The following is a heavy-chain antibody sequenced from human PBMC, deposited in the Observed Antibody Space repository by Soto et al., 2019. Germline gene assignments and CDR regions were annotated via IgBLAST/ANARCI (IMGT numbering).Heavy chain of an antibody. CDR2: IIPIFGTA. V-gene: IGHV1-69*01. J-gene: IGHJ6*02. D-gene: IGHD4-17*01. CDR1: GGTFSSYA. Sequence: QVQLVQSGAEVKKPGSSVKVSCKASGGTFSSYAISWVRQAPGQGLEWMGGIIPIFGTANYAQKFQGRVTITADESTCTAYMELSSLRSEYTAVYYWARVRIIYGDYVKGGMAVWGQGTTVTVSS. CDR3: ARVRIIYGDYVKGGMAV.